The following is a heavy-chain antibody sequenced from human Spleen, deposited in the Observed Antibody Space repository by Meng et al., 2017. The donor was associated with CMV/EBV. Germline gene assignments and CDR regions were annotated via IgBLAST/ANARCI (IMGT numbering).Heavy chain of an antibody. CDR2: ISGGGRGT. V-gene: IGHV3-23*01. CDR3: AKALEGFCSSTTCYSYYGMDV. CDR1: GFTFSSYW. J-gene: IGHJ6*02. D-gene: IGHD2-2*01. Sequence: GGPLRLSCSASGFTFSSYWMHWVRQAPGRGLEWVSFISGGGRGTYYTDSVKGRFTISRDNSKNTLYLQMNSLRAEDTAVYYRAKALEGFCSSTTCYSYYGMDVWGQGTTVTVSS.